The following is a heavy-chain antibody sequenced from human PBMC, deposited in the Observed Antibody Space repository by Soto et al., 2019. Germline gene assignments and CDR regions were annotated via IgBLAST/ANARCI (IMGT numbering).Heavy chain of an antibody. CDR3: TRQMMIPATPTNGCET. V-gene: IGHV4-39*01. CDR2: IFSRGDT. J-gene: IGHJ5*02. Sequence: QLQLQESGRGLVKPSETLSLTCTVSGDSVSSNTYYWAWIRQSPGRRLEWIGTIFSRGDTYYTPSLKTRLTIHVPPSDNQSSLLLNSVTAADTAANHCTRQMMIPATPTNGCETWGQGNGVTVSS. CDR1: GDSVSSNTYY. D-gene: IGHD3-22*01.